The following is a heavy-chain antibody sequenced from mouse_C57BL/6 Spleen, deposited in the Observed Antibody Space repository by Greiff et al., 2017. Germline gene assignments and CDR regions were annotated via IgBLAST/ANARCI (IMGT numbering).Heavy chain of an antibody. J-gene: IGHJ4*01. CDR1: GYTFTSYW. D-gene: IGHD3-2*02. V-gene: IGHV1-55*01. CDR2: IYPGSGST. CDR3: ERLDSSGYEGGYYAMDY. Sequence: QVQLQQPGAELVKPGASVKMSCKASGYTFTSYWITWVKQRPGQGLEWIGDIYPGSGSTNYNEKFKSKATLTVDTSSSTAYMQVSSLTSEDSGVYYGERLDSSGYEGGYYAMDYWGQGTSVTVSS.